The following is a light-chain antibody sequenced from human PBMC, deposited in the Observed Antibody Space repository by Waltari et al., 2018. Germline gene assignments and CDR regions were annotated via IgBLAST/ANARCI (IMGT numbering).Light chain of an antibody. CDR2: HAS. CDR3: QKYDSLPAT. J-gene: IGKJ1*01. CDR1: RSVIKY. V-gene: IGKV3-20*01. Sequence: VLTQSPGTLSLSPGERATLSCRASRSVIKYLAWYQQTHGRAPRLLIYHASTRATGIPDRFSGSGSGTDFSLTISRLEPDDFAVYYCQKYDSLPATFGQGTRVEIK.